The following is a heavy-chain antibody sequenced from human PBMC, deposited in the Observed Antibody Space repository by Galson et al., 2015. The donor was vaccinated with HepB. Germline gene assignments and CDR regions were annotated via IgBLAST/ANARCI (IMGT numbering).Heavy chain of an antibody. Sequence: ETLSLTCTVSGDSINYHYWTWIRQPPGKALEWIGYIFYLGKTNYNPSLEGRLTISVDTSKAQVYLELTSVTAADTAVYYCAREADDYGDYVKAYDVWGQGTMVTVS. V-gene: IGHV4-59*11. CDR1: GDSINYHY. J-gene: IGHJ3*01. CDR3: AREADDYGDYVKAYDV. D-gene: IGHD4-17*01. CDR2: IFYLGKT.